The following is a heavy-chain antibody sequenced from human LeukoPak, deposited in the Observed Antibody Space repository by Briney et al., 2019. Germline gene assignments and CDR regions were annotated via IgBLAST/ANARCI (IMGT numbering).Heavy chain of an antibody. CDR3: ATAYVLRYFDWPSGMDV. CDR1: GYTLTELS. V-gene: IGHV1-24*01. CDR2: FDPEDAET. D-gene: IGHD3-9*01. J-gene: IGHJ6*02. Sequence: ASVKVSCKVSGYTLTELSMHWVRQAPGKGLEWMGGFDPEDAETIYAQKFQGRVTMTEDTSTDTAYMELSSLRSEDTAVYYCATAYVLRYFDWPSGMDVWGQGTTVTVSS.